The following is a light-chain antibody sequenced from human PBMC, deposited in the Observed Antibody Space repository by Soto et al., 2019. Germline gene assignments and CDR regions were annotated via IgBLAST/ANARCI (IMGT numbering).Light chain of an antibody. Sequence: EIVMTQSPATLSVSPGERATLSCRASQSGSSNLAWYQQKPCQAPRLLIFAYSPRAPAIPARFSGRGSGTEFTLTISSLQSEDFAVYYCHQYNNWPPMYTFGQGTKLEIK. CDR3: HQYNNWPPMYT. CDR2: AYS. CDR1: QSGSSN. V-gene: IGKV3-15*01. J-gene: IGKJ2*01.